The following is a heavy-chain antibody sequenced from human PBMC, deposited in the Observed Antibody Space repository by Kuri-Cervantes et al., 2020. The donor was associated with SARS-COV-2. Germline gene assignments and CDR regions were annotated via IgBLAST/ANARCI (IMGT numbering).Heavy chain of an antibody. V-gene: IGHV1-69*13. Sequence: SVKVSCKASGGTFSSYAISWVRQAPGQGLEWMGGIIPIFGTANYAQKFQGRVTITADESTSTAYMELSSLRSEDTAVYYCAKDQLRFLEWLSDHDAFDIWGQGTMVTVSS. J-gene: IGHJ3*02. CDR3: AKDQLRFLEWLSDHDAFDI. CDR1: GGTFSSYA. CDR2: IIPIFGTA. D-gene: IGHD3-3*01.